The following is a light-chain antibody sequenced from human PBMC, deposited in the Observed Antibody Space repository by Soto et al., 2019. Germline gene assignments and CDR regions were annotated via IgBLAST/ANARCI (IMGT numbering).Light chain of an antibody. Sequence: QSALTQPASVSGSPGQSITISCTGTSSDVGGYNFVPWYQQHPDKAPKLMIYDVTNRPSGVSNRFSGSKSGNTASLTISGLQAEDEAAYYCSSYTSISTYVFGTGTKVTVL. CDR2: DVT. CDR3: SSYTSISTYV. J-gene: IGLJ1*01. CDR1: SSDVGGYNF. V-gene: IGLV2-14*01.